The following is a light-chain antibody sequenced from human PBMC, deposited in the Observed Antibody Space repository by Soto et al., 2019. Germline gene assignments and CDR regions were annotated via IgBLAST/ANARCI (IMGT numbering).Light chain of an antibody. CDR1: SSDVGSYNL. J-gene: IGLJ1*01. V-gene: IGLV2-23*02. Sequence: QSVLTQPASVSGSPGQSITISCTGTSSDVGSYNLVSWYQHHPGKAPKLMIYEVSKRPSGVSNRFSGSKSGNTASLTISGLQAEDEADYYCRSYAGSSTLVFGTGTKVTVL. CDR3: RSYAGSSTLV. CDR2: EVS.